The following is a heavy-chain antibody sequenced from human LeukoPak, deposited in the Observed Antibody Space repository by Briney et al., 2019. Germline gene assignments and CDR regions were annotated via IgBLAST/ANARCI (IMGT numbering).Heavy chain of an antibody. Sequence: PGGSLRLSCAASGFTFSSYSMNWVRQAPGKGLEWVSHISSSGSTIYYADSVKGRFTISRDNAKKSLYLQMNSLRAEGTAVYYCARDKRFAVTKDAFDIWGQGTMVTVSS. CDR3: ARDKRFAVTKDAFDI. J-gene: IGHJ3*02. D-gene: IGHD4-17*01. CDR1: GFTFSSYS. V-gene: IGHV3-48*01. CDR2: ISSSGSTI.